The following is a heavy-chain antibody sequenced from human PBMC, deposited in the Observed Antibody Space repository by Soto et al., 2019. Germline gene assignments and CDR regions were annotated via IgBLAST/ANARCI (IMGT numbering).Heavy chain of an antibody. CDR2: INAGNGNT. D-gene: IGHD2-15*01. J-gene: IGHJ4*02. CDR3: ARGPGGPDGPGDY. CDR1: GYTFTSYA. Sequence: QVQLVQSGAEVKKPGASVKVSCKASGYTFTSYAMHWVRQAPGQRLEWMGWINAGNGNTKYSQKFQGRVTISRDTSASTAYMALSSLRSEDTALYYCARGPGGPDGPGDYWVQGTLVTVSS. V-gene: IGHV1-3*01.